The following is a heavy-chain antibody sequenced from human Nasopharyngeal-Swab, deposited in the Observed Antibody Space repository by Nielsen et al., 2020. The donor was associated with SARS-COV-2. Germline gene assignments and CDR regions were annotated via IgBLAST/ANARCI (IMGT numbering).Heavy chain of an antibody. Sequence: SVKVSCKASGGTFSSYAISWVRQAPGQGLEWMGRIIPILGIANYAQKFQGRVTITADKSTSTAYMELSSLRSADTAVYYCARGIVVVPAAMDHYYYYGMDVWGQGTTVTVSS. CDR2: IIPILGIA. J-gene: IGHJ6*02. CDR3: ARGIVVVPAAMDHYYYYGMDV. V-gene: IGHV1-69*04. CDR1: GGTFSSYA. D-gene: IGHD2-2*01.